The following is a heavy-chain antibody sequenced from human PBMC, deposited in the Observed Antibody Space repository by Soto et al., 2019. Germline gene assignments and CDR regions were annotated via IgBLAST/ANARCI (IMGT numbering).Heavy chain of an antibody. CDR3: AKGPSDEYSSSWYDSNYYYYGMDV. J-gene: IGHJ6*02. V-gene: IGHV3-30*18. CDR2: ISYDGSNK. D-gene: IGHD6-13*01. CDR1: GFTFSSYG. Sequence: TGGSLRLSCAASGFTFSSYGMHWVRQAPGKGLEWVAVISYDGSNKYYADSVKGRFTISRDNSKNTLYLQMNSLRAEDTAVYYCAKGPSDEYSSSWYDSNYYYYGMDVWGQGTTVTVSS.